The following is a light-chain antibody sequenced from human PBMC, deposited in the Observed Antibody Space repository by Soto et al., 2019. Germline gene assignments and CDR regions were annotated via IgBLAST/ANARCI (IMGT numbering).Light chain of an antibody. CDR1: SGHSSYI. J-gene: IGLJ1*01. CDR3: ETWDSNTRV. CDR2: LEGSGSY. Sequence: QSVLTQSSSASASLGSSVKLTCTLSSGHSSYIIAWHQQQPGKAPRYLMKLEGSGSYNKGSGVPDRFSGSCSGADRYLTISNLQFEDEADYYCETWDSNTRVFGTGTKLTVL. V-gene: IGLV4-60*02.